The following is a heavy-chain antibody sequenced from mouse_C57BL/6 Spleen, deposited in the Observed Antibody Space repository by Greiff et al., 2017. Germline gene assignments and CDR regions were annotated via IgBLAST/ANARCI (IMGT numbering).Heavy chain of an antibody. CDR3: ARGPLYAMDD. CDR2: INPNNGGT. J-gene: IGHJ4*01. Sequence: VQLQQSGPELVKPGASVKISCKASGYTFTDYYMNWVKQSHGKSLEWIGDINPNNGGTSYNQKFKGKATLTVDKSASTAYMELRSLTSEDSAVYYIARGPLYAMDDWGQGTSVTVSS. CDR1: GYTFTDYY. V-gene: IGHV1-26*01.